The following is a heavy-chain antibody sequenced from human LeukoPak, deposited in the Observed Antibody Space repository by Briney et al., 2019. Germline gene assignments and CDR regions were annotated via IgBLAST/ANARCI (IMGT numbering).Heavy chain of an antibody. CDR2: ISWNSGSA. CDR1: GFTFDDYS. D-gene: IGHD5-12*01. J-gene: IGHJ4*02. V-gene: IGHV3-9*01. CDR3: AKDRTYSAYAALDY. Sequence: GRSLRLSCAASGFTFDDYSMHWVRQAPGKGLEWVSGISWNSGSAGYADSVKGRFTISRDSAKNSLYLQMNSLRTEDTVLYYCAKDRTYSAYAALDYWGQGTLVTVSS.